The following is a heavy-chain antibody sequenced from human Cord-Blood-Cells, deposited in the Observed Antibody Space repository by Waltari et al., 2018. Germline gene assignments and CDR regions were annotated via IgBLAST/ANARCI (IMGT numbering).Heavy chain of an antibody. CDR3: ARDLVLNRGDIVVVVAATDEYFQH. D-gene: IGHD2-15*01. CDR2: ISAYNGNT. V-gene: IGHV1-18*01. Sequence: VKVSCKASGYTFTSYGINWVRQAPGQGPEWMGWISAYNGNTNYAQKIQGRVTMTKDTSTSTAYMELRSLRSDDTVVYYCARDLVLNRGDIVVVVAATDEYFQHWGQGTLVTVSS. J-gene: IGHJ1*01. CDR1: GYTFTSYG.